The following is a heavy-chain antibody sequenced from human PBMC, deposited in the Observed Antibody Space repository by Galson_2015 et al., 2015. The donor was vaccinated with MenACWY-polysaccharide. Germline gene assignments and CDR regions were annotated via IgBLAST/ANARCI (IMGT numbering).Heavy chain of an antibody. V-gene: IGHV3-74*01. D-gene: IGHD5-12*01. CDR3: ARGYSGYD. Sequence: SLRLSCAASGFTFSTYWMHWVRQAPGKGLVWVSRIKSDGSSKSYADSVKGRFTISRDNAKNTLYLKMNRPRAEDTAVYYCARGYSGYDWGQGTLVTVSS. CDR2: IKSDGSSK. J-gene: IGHJ4*02. CDR1: GFTFSTYW.